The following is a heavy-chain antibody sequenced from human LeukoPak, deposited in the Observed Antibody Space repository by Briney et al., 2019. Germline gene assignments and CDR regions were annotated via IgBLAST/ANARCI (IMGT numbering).Heavy chain of an antibody. CDR1: GXTFSTYW. CDR2: INRDGSGI. D-gene: IGHD5-18*01. CDR3: ANTGYNYEFDY. Sequence: GGSLRLSCAASGXTFSTYWMHWVRQAPGKGLVWISRINRDGSGITYADSVKGRFTISRDNAKSILYLQMNSLRAEDTAVYYCANTGYNYEFDYWGQGTLVTVSS. J-gene: IGHJ4*02. V-gene: IGHV3-74*01.